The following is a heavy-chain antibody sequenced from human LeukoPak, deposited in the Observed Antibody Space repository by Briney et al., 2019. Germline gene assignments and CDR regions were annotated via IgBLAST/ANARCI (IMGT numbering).Heavy chain of an antibody. CDR2: IYHTGST. CDR1: GGSIRSFF. V-gene: IGHV4-59*08. CDR3: ARVEMATKGGDAFDI. D-gene: IGHD5-24*01. Sequence: SETLSLTCTVSGGSIRSFFWSWLRQPPVKPLEWLGHIYHTGSTNYNPSFKSRVTISVDTSKNQFSLKLSSVTAADTAVYYCARVEMATKGGDAFDIWGQGTMVTVSS. J-gene: IGHJ3*02.